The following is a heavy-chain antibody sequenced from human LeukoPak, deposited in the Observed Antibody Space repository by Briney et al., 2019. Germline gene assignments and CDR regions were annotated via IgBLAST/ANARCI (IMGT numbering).Heavy chain of an antibody. V-gene: IGHV6-1*01. J-gene: IGHJ4*02. CDR2: AYYRSKWYI. Sequence: SQTLSLTCAISGDSVSGSPAVWNWIRQSPSRGLEWLGRAYYRSKWYIDYAASVKSRITITPDTSKNQFSLQLNSVTPEDTAVYYCARGAVRGGTNFDYWGQGTLVTVSS. D-gene: IGHD3-10*01. CDR3: ARGAVRGGTNFDY. CDR1: GDSVSGSPAV.